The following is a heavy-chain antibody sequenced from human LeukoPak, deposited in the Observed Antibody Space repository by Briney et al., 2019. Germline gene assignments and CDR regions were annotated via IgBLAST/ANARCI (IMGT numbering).Heavy chain of an antibody. Sequence: GRSLRLSCAASGFTFSNDPMHWVRQAPGKGLEWVAVISYDGSNKYYADSVKGRFTISRDNSKNTLYLQMNSLRAEDTAVYYCARGWSIVVVPAAPLDYWGQGTLVTVSS. J-gene: IGHJ4*02. D-gene: IGHD2-2*01. CDR1: GFTFSNDP. CDR3: ARGWSIVVVPAAPLDY. CDR2: ISYDGSNK. V-gene: IGHV3-30*01.